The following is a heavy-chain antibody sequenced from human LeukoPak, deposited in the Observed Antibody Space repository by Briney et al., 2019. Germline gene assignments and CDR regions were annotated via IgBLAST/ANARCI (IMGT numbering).Heavy chain of an antibody. D-gene: IGHD5-18*01. CDR1: GFTVSSNY. CDR2: IYSGGYT. J-gene: IGHJ4*02. CDR3: ASKRGHSYGLDY. Sequence: GRSLRLSCAASGFTVSSNYMSWVRQAPGKGLEWVSVIYSGGYTYYADSVKGRFTISRDSSKNTLYLHMNSLRAEDTAVYYCASKRGHSYGLDYWGQGTLVTVSS. V-gene: IGHV3-66*01.